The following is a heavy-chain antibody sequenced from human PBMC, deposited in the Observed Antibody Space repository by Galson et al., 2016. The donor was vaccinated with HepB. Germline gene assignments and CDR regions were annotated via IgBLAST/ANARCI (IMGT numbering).Heavy chain of an antibody. D-gene: IGHD1-26*01. Sequence: QSGAEVKKPGESLKISCAGSRDLLRNYWIAWVRQMPGKGLEWMGRIEPSDSYTNYSPSFQGHVTISGDKSISTAYLQWSSLKASDTAMYYCARQSYYASPRIDYGGQGTLVTVSA. J-gene: IGHJ4*02. CDR3: ARQSYYASPRIDY. CDR2: IEPSDSYT. V-gene: IGHV5-10-1*01. CDR1: RDLLRNYW.